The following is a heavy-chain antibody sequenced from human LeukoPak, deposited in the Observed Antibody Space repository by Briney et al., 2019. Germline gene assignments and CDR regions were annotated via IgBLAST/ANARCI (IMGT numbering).Heavy chain of an antibody. CDR1: GYTFTGYY. CDR2: INPNSGGT. V-gene: IGHV1-2*02. J-gene: IGHJ4*02. CDR3: ARDLYYYDSSGYIC. D-gene: IGHD3-22*01. Sequence: ASVKVSCKASGYTFTGYYMHWVRQAPGQGLEWMGWINPNSGGTNYAQKFQGRVTMTRDTSISTAYMELSRLRSDDTAVYYCARDLYYYDSSGYICWGQGTLVTVSS.